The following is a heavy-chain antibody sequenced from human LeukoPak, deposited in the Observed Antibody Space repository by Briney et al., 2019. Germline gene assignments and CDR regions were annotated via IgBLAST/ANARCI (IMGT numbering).Heavy chain of an antibody. D-gene: IGHD3/OR15-3a*01. Sequence: SETLSLTCAVYGGSFSGYYWSWIRQSPGKGPEWIGEINLSGSTDYNPSLKSRATISVDTSKNQFSLELSSVTAADTAMYYCARHFGTWGQGTLVTVSS. CDR1: GGSFSGYY. V-gene: IGHV4-34*01. J-gene: IGHJ4*02. CDR2: INLSGST. CDR3: ARHFGT.